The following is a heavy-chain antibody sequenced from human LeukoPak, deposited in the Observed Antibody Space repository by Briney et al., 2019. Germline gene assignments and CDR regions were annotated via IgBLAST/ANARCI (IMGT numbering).Heavy chain of an antibody. J-gene: IGHJ4*02. CDR1: GGSISSGSYY. V-gene: IGHV4-61*02. CDR3: ARHVTAKFDY. D-gene: IGHD2-21*02. CDR2: IYTSGST. Sequence: PSQTLSLTCTVSGGSISSGSYYWSWIRQPAGKGLEWIGRIYTSGSTNYNPSLKSRVTISVDTSKNQFSLKLSSVTAADTAVYYCARHVTAKFDYWGQGTLVTVSS.